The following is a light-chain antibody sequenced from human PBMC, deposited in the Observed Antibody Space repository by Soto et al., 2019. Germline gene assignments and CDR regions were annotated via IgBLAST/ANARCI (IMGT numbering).Light chain of an antibody. CDR2: KAS. V-gene: IGKV1-5*03. J-gene: IGKJ4*01. CDR3: QQYDNYPLT. CDR1: QSISSW. Sequence: DIQMTQSHSTLSASLGDRFTITCLSSQSISSWLAWYQQKPGKAPKLLIYKASSLESGVPSRFSGSASGTEFTLTISSLQPDDFATYYCQQYDNYPLTFGGGTKVDIK.